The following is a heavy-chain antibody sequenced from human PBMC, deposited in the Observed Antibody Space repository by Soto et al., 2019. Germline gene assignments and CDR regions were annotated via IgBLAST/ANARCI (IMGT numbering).Heavy chain of an antibody. Sequence: QVQLQQWGAGLLKPSETLSLTCAVYGGSFSGYYWSWIRQPPGKGLEWIGEINHSGSTNYNPSLKSRVTISVDTSKNQFSLTLNSVTAADTAVYYCARESRSALGTVEHWGRGTLVTVSS. D-gene: IGHD6-13*01. CDR1: GGSFSGYY. J-gene: IGHJ4*02. V-gene: IGHV4-34*01. CDR3: ARESRSALGTVEH. CDR2: INHSGST.